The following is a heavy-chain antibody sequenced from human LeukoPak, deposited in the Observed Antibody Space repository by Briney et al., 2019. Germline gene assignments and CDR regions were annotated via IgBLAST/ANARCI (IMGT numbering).Heavy chain of an antibody. CDR1: GYTFTTYA. V-gene: IGHV1-3*01. Sequence: GASVKVSCKASGYTFTTYAMHWVRQAPGQRLEWMGWINAGNGNTKYSQKFQGRVTLTRDTSLSTAYMELSNLRSDDTAVYYCARDEVVAAPNYFGMVVWGQGTTVSVSS. CDR2: INAGNGNT. CDR3: ARDEVVAAPNYFGMVV. D-gene: IGHD2-15*01. J-gene: IGHJ6*02.